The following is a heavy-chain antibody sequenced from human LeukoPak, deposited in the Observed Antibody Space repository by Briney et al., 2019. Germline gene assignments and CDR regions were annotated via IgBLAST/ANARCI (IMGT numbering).Heavy chain of an antibody. V-gene: IGHV4-38-2*02. Sequence: SETLSLTCTVSGYSISSGYYWGWIRQPPGKWLQWIGSIYHTGSTYYNPSLKSRVTISVDTSKNQFSLKLSSVTAADTAVYYCATCGYSSSWYRYNWFDPWGQGTLVTVSS. CDR2: IYHTGST. J-gene: IGHJ5*02. CDR1: GYSISSGYY. CDR3: ATCGYSSSWYRYNWFDP. D-gene: IGHD6-13*01.